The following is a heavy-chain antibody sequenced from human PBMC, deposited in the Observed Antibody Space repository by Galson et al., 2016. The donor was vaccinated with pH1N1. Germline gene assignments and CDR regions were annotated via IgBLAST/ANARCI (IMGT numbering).Heavy chain of an antibody. D-gene: IGHD5-12*01. V-gene: IGHV5-51*03. J-gene: IGHJ6*04. Sequence: SGAEVKQPGESLKISCKASENSFTTDWIGWVRQMPGKGLEWMGSIYAGDSDTRYSPSFQGLVTIPVDTSIRTADLQWSSLTASDNATYYCARHVALDPPVDYDGMDVWGKGTTVTVSS. CDR2: IYAGDSDT. CDR1: ENSFTTDW. CDR3: ARHVALDPPVDYDGMDV.